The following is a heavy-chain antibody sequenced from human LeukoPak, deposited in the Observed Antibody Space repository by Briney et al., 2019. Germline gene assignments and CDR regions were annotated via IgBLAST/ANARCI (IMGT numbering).Heavy chain of an antibody. CDR1: GDSVSSNSAA. D-gene: IGHD6-13*01. CDR3: ARGGSSWYGNYYYGMDV. J-gene: IGHJ6*02. Sequence: SQTLSLTCAISGDSVSSNSAAWNWIRQSPSRGLEWLGRTYYRSKWYNDYAVSVKSRITINPDTSKNQFSLQLNSVTPEDTALYYCARGGSSWYGNYYYGMDVWGQGTTVTVSS. V-gene: IGHV6-1*01. CDR2: TYYRSKWYN.